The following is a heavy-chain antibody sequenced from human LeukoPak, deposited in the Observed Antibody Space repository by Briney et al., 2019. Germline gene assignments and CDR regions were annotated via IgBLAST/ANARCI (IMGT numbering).Heavy chain of an antibody. D-gene: IGHD1-26*01. CDR3: TRDNSGLGAIRMDV. CDR1: GYTFTTYG. J-gene: IGHJ6*02. CDR2: ISGYNGDT. V-gene: IGHV1-18*01. Sequence: PGASVKVSCKASGYTFTTYGITWVRQAPGQGLEWMGLISGYNGDTNYVQKLQGRVTMTTDTSTSTAYMELRSLRSDDTALYYCTRDNSGLGAIRMDVWGQGTTVTVSS.